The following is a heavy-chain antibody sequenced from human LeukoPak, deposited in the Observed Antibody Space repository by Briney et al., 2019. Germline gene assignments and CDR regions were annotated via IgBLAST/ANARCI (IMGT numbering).Heavy chain of an antibody. CDR1: GGSFSGYY. D-gene: IGHD6-19*01. CDR3: ARAGTRQWRAIDY. CDR2: INHSGST. Sequence: PSETLSLTCAVYGGSFSGYYWSWIRQPPGKGLEWIGEINHSGSTNYNPSLKSRVTISVDTSKNQFSLKLSSVTAADTAVYYCARAGTRQWRAIDYWGQGTLVTVSS. V-gene: IGHV4-34*01. J-gene: IGHJ4*02.